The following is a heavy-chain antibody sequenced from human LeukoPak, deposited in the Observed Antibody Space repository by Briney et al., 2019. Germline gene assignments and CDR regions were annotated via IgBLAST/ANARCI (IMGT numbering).Heavy chain of an antibody. D-gene: IGHD3-9*01. J-gene: IGHJ4*02. Sequence: PSETLSLTCTVSGGSISSSSYYWGWIRQPPGKGLEWIGSIYYSGSTYYNPSLKSRVTISVDTSKNQFSLKLSSVTAADTAVYYCASGGSYYDILTGYSLLDYWGQGTLVTVSS. CDR3: ASGGSYYDILTGYSLLDY. CDR1: GGSISSSSYY. V-gene: IGHV4-39*01. CDR2: IYYSGST.